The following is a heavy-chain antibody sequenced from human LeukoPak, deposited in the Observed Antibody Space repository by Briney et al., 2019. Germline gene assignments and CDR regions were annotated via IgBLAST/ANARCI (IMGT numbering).Heavy chain of an antibody. Sequence: GGTLRLSCAASGFTISSYAMSWVRQAPGKGLEWVSAISGSGGSTYYGDSVKGRLNISRDNSKNTLYLQMNSLRAEGTAAYYCAKDMVRGVIVIARDYYYYYMDVWGKGTTVTVAS. V-gene: IGHV3-23*01. CDR1: GFTISSYA. J-gene: IGHJ6*03. CDR3: AKDMVRGVIVIARDYYYYYMDV. D-gene: IGHD3-10*01. CDR2: ISGSGGST.